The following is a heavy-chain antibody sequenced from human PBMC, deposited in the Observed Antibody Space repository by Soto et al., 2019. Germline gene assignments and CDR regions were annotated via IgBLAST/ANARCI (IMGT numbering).Heavy chain of an antibody. V-gene: IGHV3-9*01. D-gene: IGHD6-13*01. CDR2: INWNSGSI. J-gene: IGHJ1*01. CDR3: VKDESINWYSGHFRH. CDR1: GFTFDDYA. Sequence: EVQLVGSGGGLVQPGRSLRLSCAASGFTFDDYAMHWVRQDPGKGLEWVSGINWNSGSIGYGDSVNGRFAISRDNAKNSLHLQMNSLSAEDTAFYYCVKDESINWYSGHFRHWGQGTLVTVSS.